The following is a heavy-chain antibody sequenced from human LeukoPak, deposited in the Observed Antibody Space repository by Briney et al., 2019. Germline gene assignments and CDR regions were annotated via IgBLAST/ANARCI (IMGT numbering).Heavy chain of an antibody. CDR3: ARDLYDSGADSSPIDY. J-gene: IGHJ4*02. CDR1: GFTLSSHS. V-gene: IGHV3-21*01. Sequence: PGGSLRLSCTAYGFTLSSHSMNWVGQAPGKGLEWVSSISSSSSYIHSADSVKGRFTISRDNAKNSLYLQMNSLRAEDTAVYYCARDLYDSGADSSPIDYWGQGTLVTVSS. CDR2: ISSSSSYI. D-gene: IGHD3-22*01.